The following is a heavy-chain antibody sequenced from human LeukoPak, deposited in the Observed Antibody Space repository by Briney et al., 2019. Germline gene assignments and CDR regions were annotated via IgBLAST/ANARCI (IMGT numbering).Heavy chain of an antibody. Sequence: RAGGSLRLSCAASGFTFSSYAMSWVRQAPGKGLEWVSAISGSGGSTYYADSVKGRFTISRDNSKNTLYLQMNSLRAEDTAVYYCARHAPSTTYYDFWSGYYPSFYYYMDVWGKGTTVTVSS. CDR2: ISGSGGST. D-gene: IGHD3-3*01. CDR3: ARHAPSTTYYDFWSGYYPSFYYYMDV. V-gene: IGHV3-23*01. CDR1: GFTFSSYA. J-gene: IGHJ6*03.